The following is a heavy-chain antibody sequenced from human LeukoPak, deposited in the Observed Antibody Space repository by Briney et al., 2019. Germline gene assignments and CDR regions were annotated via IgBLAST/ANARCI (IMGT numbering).Heavy chain of an antibody. CDR1: GFTVSSNY. Sequence: GGSLRLSCAVSGFTVSSNYMSWVRQAPGKGLEWVSLIYSGGGTYYADSVRGRFTISRDDSKNTLYLQMNSLRAEDTAVYYCVRRAGGYSHPYDYWGQGTLATVSS. V-gene: IGHV3-53*01. J-gene: IGHJ4*02. CDR2: IYSGGGT. D-gene: IGHD4-23*01. CDR3: VRRAGGYSHPYDY.